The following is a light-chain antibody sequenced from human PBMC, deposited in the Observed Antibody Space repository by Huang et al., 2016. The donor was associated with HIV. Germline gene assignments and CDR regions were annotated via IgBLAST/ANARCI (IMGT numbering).Light chain of an antibody. CDR2: GAA. CDR3: QQYNNWPYT. V-gene: IGKV3-15*01. CDR1: QSVGIK. J-gene: IGKJ2*01. Sequence: DTVMTQTPATLSVSPGARATLSCRASQSVGIKLAWFQQKPGQAPRLLIHGAATRATGIPARFSGSGSGTEFTLTISSLQSEDFAVYYCQQYNNWPYTFGQGTKLEIK.